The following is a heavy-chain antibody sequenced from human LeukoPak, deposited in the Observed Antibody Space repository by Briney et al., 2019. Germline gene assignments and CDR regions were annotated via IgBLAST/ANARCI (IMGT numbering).Heavy chain of an antibody. Sequence: ASVKVSCKASGYTFTGYYMHWVRRAPGQGLEWMGWINPNSGGTNYAQKFQGRVTMTRDTCINTAYMELSRLRTDDTVVYYCARSPPTTYHCDYWGQGTLVTVSS. J-gene: IGHJ4*02. D-gene: IGHD1-1*01. CDR2: INPNSGGT. CDR3: ARSPPTTYHCDY. V-gene: IGHV1-2*02. CDR1: GYTFTGYY.